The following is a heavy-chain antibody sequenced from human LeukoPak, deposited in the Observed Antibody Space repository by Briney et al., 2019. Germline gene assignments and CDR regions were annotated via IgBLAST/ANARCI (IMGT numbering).Heavy chain of an antibody. D-gene: IGHD2-2*01. J-gene: IGHJ6*03. V-gene: IGHV1-46*01. CDR2: INPSVGTT. Sequence: ASVKVSCKASGYTFTNYYIHWVRQAPGQGLDWMGTINPSVGTTRSAQGSVTLTRDTSTNTVYMELSTLRSEDTAVYYCARVPLGYCSSTSCYHYYYYYYMDVWGKGTTVTVSS. CDR3: ARVPLGYCSSTSCYHYYYYYYMDV. CDR1: GYTFTNYY.